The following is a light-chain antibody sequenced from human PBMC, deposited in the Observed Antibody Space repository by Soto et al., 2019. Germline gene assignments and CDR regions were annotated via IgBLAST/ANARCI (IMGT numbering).Light chain of an antibody. CDR1: RTDVDGHDY. J-gene: IGLJ1*01. CDR2: DVH. CDR3: SSYTASTPFYV. V-gene: IGLV2-14*03. Sequence: QSVLTQPASVSGSPGQSITISCTGARTDVDGHDYVSWYQQHPGQAPKLIIFDVHNRPSGVSSRSSGSKSGDTASLTISGLRAEDDGDYYCSSYTASTPFYVFGTGTKVTLL.